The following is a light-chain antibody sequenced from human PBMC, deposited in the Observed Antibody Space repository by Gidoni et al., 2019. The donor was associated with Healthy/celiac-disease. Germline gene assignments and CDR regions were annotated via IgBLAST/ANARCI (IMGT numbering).Light chain of an antibody. V-gene: IGKV1-39*01. Sequence: DIQMTQSQSSLSASVGDRVTITCRASQSISSYLNWYQQKPGKAPKLLIYAASSLQSGVPSRFSGSGSGTDFTLTISSLQPEDFATYYCQQSYSTPLTFXQXTKVEIK. J-gene: IGKJ1*01. CDR3: QQSYSTPLT. CDR2: AAS. CDR1: QSISSY.